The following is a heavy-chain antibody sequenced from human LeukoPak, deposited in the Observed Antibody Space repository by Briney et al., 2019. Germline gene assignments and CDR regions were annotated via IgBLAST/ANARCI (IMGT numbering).Heavy chain of an antibody. V-gene: IGHV1-2*02. CDR3: ARGNFGVVTNDAFDI. CDR1: GYTFTGYY. CDR2: INPNSGGT. J-gene: IGHJ3*02. Sequence: ASVKVSCKASGYTFTGYYMHWVRQAPGQGVEWMGWINPNSGGTNYAQKFQGRVTMTRDTSISTAYMELSRLRSDDTAVYYCARGNFGVVTNDAFDIWGQGTMVTVSS. D-gene: IGHD3-3*01.